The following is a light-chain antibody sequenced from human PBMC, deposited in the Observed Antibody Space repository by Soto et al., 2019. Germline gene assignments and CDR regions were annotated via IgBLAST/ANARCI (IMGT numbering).Light chain of an antibody. CDR2: KAS. CDR3: QQYSTYPLT. V-gene: IGKV1-5*03. CDR1: QSISNW. J-gene: IGKJ4*01. Sequence: DIQMTQSPSTLSASVGDRVTITCRASQSISNWLAWYQQKPGKAPKLLIYKASNLQSGVPSRFSGSASGADFTLTISSLQPDDFATYCCQQYSTYPLTFGGGTKVEIK.